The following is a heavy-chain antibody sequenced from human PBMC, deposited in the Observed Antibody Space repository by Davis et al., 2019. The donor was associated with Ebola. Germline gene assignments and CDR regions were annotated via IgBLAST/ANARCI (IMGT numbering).Heavy chain of an antibody. V-gene: IGHV3-73*01. D-gene: IGHD1-26*01. CDR3: TQSGSRDY. CDR1: GFTFNYYA. Sequence: GGSLRLSCTASGFTFNYYAMSWVRQASGKGLEWVGRIRSKANSYATAYAASVKGRFTISRDDSKNTAYLQMNSLKTEDTAVYYCTQSGSRDYWGQGTLVTVSS. CDR2: IRSKANSYAT. J-gene: IGHJ4*02.